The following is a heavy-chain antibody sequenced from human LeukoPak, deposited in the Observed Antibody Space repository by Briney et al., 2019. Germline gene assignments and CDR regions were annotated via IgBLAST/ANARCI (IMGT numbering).Heavy chain of an antibody. J-gene: IGHJ3*02. CDR3: ASKNKLVLDAFDI. D-gene: IGHD6-13*01. CDR2: ITGSGGNT. CDR1: GFTFSSYA. Sequence: PGGSLRLSCAASGFTFSSYAMSWVRQAPGKGLEWVSGITGSGGNTYYIDSVKGRFTISRDNSKNTLYLQMNSLRAEDTAVYYCASKNKLVLDAFDIWGQGTMVTVSS. V-gene: IGHV3-23*01.